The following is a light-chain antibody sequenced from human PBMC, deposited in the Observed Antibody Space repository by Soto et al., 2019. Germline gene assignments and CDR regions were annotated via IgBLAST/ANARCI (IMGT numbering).Light chain of an antibody. CDR3: HQYKTYST. J-gene: IGKJ1*01. V-gene: IGKV1-5*01. Sequence: PSTLSASVGDRVTITFRASQSLNNRLAWYQQKPGKAPKLLIYDASTLESGVSSRFSGTGSETECTLTITDLQADDLATYFCHQYKTYSTFGQGTKVDI. CDR1: QSLNNR. CDR2: DAS.